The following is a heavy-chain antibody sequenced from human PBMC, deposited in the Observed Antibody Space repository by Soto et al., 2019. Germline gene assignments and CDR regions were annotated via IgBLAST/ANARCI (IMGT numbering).Heavy chain of an antibody. CDR2: IYYTGST. V-gene: IGHV4-39*01. CDR1: GDSFSSVAHY. D-gene: IGHD3-22*01. CDR3: ARGDYYDSSGPFSDAFDI. Sequence: SETLSLTCSVSGDSFSSVAHYWAWVRQPPGKGREWIGGIYYTGSTYYNPSLRSRAAISIDTSKNQFSLNLMSTTAADTAVYYCARGDYYDSSGPFSDAFDIWGRGTMVT. J-gene: IGHJ3*02.